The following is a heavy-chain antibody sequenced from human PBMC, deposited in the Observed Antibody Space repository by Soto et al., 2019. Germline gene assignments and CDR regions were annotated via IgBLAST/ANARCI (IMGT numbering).Heavy chain of an antibody. V-gene: IGHV4-34*01. CDR2: SNHRGSN. Sequence: LSLTCVVSGGSFDTYYWNWIRQSPGKGLEWIGESNHRGSNNYSPSLKSRVTISLDTSKNQFSLKLTSVTAADTAVDYCARGGSSDWQVALDMWGQGTMVTVS. D-gene: IGHD6-19*01. J-gene: IGHJ3*02. CDR3: ARGGSSDWQVALDM. CDR1: GGSFDTYY.